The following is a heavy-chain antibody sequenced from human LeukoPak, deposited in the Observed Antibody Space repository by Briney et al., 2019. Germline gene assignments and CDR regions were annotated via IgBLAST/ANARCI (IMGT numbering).Heavy chain of an antibody. D-gene: IGHD5-18*01. Sequence: GGSLRLSCAASGFTFSSYSMNWVRQAPGKGLEWVSSISSSSSYIYYADSVKGRFTISRDNAKSSLYLQMNSLRAEDTAVYYCARDPALYSYGAYYFDYWGQGTLVTVSS. V-gene: IGHV3-21*01. CDR3: ARDPALYSYGAYYFDY. CDR1: GFTFSSYS. CDR2: ISSSSSYI. J-gene: IGHJ4*02.